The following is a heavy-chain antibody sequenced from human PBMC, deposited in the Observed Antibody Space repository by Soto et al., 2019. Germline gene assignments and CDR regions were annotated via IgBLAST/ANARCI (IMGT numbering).Heavy chain of an antibody. CDR2: FDPEDGET. CDR1: GYTLTELS. D-gene: IGHD3-3*01. Sequence: ASVKVSCKVSGYTLTELSMHWVRQAPGKGLEWMGGFDPEDGETIYAQKFQGRVTMTEDTSTNTAYMELRSLRSDDTAVYYCARVVRITIFGVPDYYMDVWGKGTTVTVSS. CDR3: ARVVRITIFGVPDYYMDV. J-gene: IGHJ6*03. V-gene: IGHV1-24*01.